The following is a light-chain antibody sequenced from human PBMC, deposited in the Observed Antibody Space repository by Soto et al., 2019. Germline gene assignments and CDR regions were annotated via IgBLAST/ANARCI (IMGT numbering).Light chain of an antibody. CDR1: SSDVGGYNY. CDR3: SSYAGNSNYV. J-gene: IGLJ1*01. CDR2: EVS. V-gene: IGLV2-8*01. Sequence: QSALTQPPSASGSPGQSVTISCTGTSSDVGGYNYVSWYQQHPGKGPKLMIYEVSKRPSGVPDRFSGSKSDNTASLTVSGLQAEEEADYYCSSYAGNSNYVFGTGTKVTVL.